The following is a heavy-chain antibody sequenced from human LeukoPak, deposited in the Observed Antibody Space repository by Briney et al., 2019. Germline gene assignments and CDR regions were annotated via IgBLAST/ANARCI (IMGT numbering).Heavy chain of an antibody. CDR1: GYTFTGYY. Sequence: ASVKVSCKASGYTFTGYYMHWVRQAPGQGLEWMGWINPNSGGTNYAQKFQGRVTMTRDTSTSTAYMELSRLRSDDTAVYYCARENYGGNSVFDYWGQGTLVTVSS. D-gene: IGHD4-23*01. J-gene: IGHJ4*02. CDR2: INPNSGGT. CDR3: ARENYGGNSVFDY. V-gene: IGHV1-2*02.